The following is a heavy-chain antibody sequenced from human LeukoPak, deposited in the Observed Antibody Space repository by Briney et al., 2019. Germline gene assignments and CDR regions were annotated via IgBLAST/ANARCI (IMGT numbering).Heavy chain of an antibody. Sequence: ASVKVSCKVSGDPFPSYGFSWVRQAPGQGLEWVGWVSTYNGNTNYGQKFQDRVTMTTDISTNTAYMELRSLRSDDTAVYFCASGLGAYVDWGQGTLITVSS. CDR3: ASGLGAYVD. J-gene: IGHJ4*02. V-gene: IGHV1-18*01. CDR1: GDPFPSYG. CDR2: VSTYNGNT. D-gene: IGHD3-16*01.